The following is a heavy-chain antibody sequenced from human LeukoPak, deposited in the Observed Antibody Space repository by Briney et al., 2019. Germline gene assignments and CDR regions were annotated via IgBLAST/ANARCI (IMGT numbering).Heavy chain of an antibody. CDR3: SEGYFEPFDH. V-gene: IGHV4-59*02. CDR1: GVSVSTSH. D-gene: IGHD2/OR15-2a*01. Sequence: SETLSLTRNVSGVSVSTSHWNWIRQRPGKGLEWIGCLSYTGKTDYNPSLKSRVSISLGSSNNHFSLKLTSVTAAGTAVYYCSEGYFEPFDHWGQGILVTVSS. CDR2: LSYTGKT. J-gene: IGHJ4*02.